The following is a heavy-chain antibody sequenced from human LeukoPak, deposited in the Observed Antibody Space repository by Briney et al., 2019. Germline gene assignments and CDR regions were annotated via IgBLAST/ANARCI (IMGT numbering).Heavy chain of an antibody. CDR2: ISWNSGSI. CDR3: AKDMGSSEESDFDY. Sequence: PGRSLRLSCAASGFTFDDYALHWVRQAPGKGLEWVSGISWNSGSIGYADSVKGRFTISRDNAKNSLYLQMNSLRAEDTALYYCAKDMGSSEESDFDYWGQGTMVTVSS. CDR1: GFTFDDYA. D-gene: IGHD6-13*01. J-gene: IGHJ4*03. V-gene: IGHV3-9*01.